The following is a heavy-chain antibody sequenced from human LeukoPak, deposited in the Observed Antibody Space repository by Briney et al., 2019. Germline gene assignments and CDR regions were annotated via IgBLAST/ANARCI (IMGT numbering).Heavy chain of an antibody. D-gene: IGHD2-21*01. CDR2: IIPIFGTA. CDR3: ARVVDDCFDP. CDR1: GGTFSSYA. J-gene: IGHJ5*02. V-gene: IGHV1-69*05. Sequence: SVKVSCKASGGTFSSYAISWVRQAPGQGLEWMGGIIPIFGTANYAQKFQGRVTITTDESTSTAYMELSSLRSEDTAVYYYARVVDDCFDPWGQGTLVTVSS.